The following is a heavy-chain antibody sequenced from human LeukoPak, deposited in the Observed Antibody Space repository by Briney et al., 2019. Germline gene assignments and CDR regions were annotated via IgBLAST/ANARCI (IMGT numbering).Heavy chain of an antibody. Sequence: ASVKVSCKASGYTFTSYYMHWVRQAPGQGLEWMGIINPSGGSTSYAQKFQGRVTMTRDMSTSTVYMELSSLGSDDTAVYYCARESRDTAWSLDLWGQGTLVTVSS. CDR1: GYTFTSYY. D-gene: IGHD1-1*01. CDR3: ARESRDTAWSLDL. CDR2: INPSGGST. J-gene: IGHJ4*02. V-gene: IGHV1-46*01.